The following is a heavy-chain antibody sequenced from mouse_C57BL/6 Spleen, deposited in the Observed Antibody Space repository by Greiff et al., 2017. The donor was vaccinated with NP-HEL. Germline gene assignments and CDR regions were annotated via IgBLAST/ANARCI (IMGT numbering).Heavy chain of an antibody. CDR2: IDPETGGT. J-gene: IGHJ4*01. CDR3: TRRAMDY. Sequence: QVQLKESGAELVRPGASVTLSCKASGYTFTDYEMHWVKQTPVHGLEWIGAIDPETGGTAYNQKFKGKAILTADKSSSTAYMELRSLTSEDSAVYYCTRRAMDYWGQGTSVTVSS. V-gene: IGHV1-15*01. CDR1: GYTFTDYE.